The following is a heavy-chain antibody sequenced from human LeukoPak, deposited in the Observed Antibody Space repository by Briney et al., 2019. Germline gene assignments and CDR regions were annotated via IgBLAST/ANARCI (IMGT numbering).Heavy chain of an antibody. V-gene: IGHV3-7*01. CDR3: ARDPPTDSNWYPDY. CDR1: GFIFPTYW. CDR2: INQDASHK. J-gene: IGHJ4*02. D-gene: IGHD6-13*01. Sequence: GGSLRLSCAASGFIFPTYWMSWVRQAPGKGLEWVANINQDASHKNHVESVKGRFTISRDSANNLLFLQMNDLRAEDTAIYYCARDPPTDSNWYPDYWGQGTLVTVSS.